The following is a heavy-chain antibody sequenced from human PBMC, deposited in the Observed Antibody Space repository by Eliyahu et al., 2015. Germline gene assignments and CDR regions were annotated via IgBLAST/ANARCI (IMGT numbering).Heavy chain of an antibody. CDR2: TYFSGXA. V-gene: IGHV4-39*01. D-gene: IGHD5-12*01. CDR1: GDSXRGSSXY. Sequence: QLQLQESGPGLVRPSXTLSLXCXVSGDSXRGSSXYWGWVXXAPGKGLEWXGSTYFSGXAHHAPSLRGRVTISVDTAKNEFSLNLGAVTAADTAVYYCVVLTGYVHDHWGQGTLVTVSS. J-gene: IGHJ4*02. CDR3: VVLTGYVHDH.